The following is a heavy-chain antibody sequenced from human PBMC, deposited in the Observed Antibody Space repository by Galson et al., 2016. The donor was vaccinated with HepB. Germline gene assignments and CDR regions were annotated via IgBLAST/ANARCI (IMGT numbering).Heavy chain of an antibody. D-gene: IGHD1-26*01. V-gene: IGHV3-64D*06. Sequence: SLRLSCAASGFIFSAYAMHWVRQAPGTGLECVSATSGNADITHYVDSVKGRFTTSKDFSKSTLYLQMSSLRVEDTAVYYCVRVVNGSYYTWGQGTLFTVSS. CDR2: TSGNADIT. CDR1: GFIFSAYA. CDR3: VRVVNGSYYT. J-gene: IGHJ5*02.